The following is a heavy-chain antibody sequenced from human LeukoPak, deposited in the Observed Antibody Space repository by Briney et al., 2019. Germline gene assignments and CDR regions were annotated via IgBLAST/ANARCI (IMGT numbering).Heavy chain of an antibody. D-gene: IGHD4/OR15-4a*01. Sequence: GRSLRLSCAASGFTFSNYGMHWVRQAPGKWLEWVSVILYDGSNKYYADSVKGRFTISRDNSKNTLYLQINSLRTEYTAMYYCAKDNDDGLVNYYGMDVWGQGTTVTVSS. J-gene: IGHJ6*02. CDR1: GFTFSNYG. V-gene: IGHV3-30*18. CDR3: AKDNDDGLVNYYGMDV. CDR2: ILYDGSNK.